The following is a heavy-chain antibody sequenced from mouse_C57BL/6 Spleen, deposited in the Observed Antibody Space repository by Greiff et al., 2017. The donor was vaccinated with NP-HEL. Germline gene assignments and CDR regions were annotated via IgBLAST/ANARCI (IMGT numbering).Heavy chain of an antibody. V-gene: IGHV1-54*01. CDR1: GYAFTNYL. J-gene: IGHJ2*01. Sequence: QVQLQQSGAELVRPGTSVKVSCKASGYAFTNYLIEWVKQRPGQGLEWIGVINPGSGGTYYNEKFKGKATLTADKSSSTAYMQLSSLTSEDSAVYFCARSDYFDYWGQGTTLTVSS. CDR3: ARSDYFDY. CDR2: INPGSGGT.